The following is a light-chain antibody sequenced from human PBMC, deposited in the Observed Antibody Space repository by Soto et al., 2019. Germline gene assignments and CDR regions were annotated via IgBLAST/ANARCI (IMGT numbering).Light chain of an antibody. CDR1: QSVSRN. Sequence: EIVMTQSPATLSVSAGERAALSCRASQSVSRNLAWYQQKPGQAPRLLIDGASSRTTGIPARFSGSGSGTEFTLTISSLQSEDFAFYYCQQYNNWPGTFGQGTKVEIK. CDR2: GAS. CDR3: QQYNNWPGT. V-gene: IGKV3-15*01. J-gene: IGKJ1*01.